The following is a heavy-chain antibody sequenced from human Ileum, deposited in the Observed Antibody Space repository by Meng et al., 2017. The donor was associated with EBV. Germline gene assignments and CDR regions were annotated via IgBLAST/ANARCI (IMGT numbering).Heavy chain of an antibody. V-gene: IGHV3-33*01. Sequence: VRVWESGGGVVQPGPSLGLSCGASGFTFSNYGMYWVRQAPGKGLEWVSVIWYDGSNKYYGDSVKGRFTVSRDNSKNTVSLQMNSLRVEDTAVYYCARLGSGWAADYWGQGTLVTVSS. CDR1: GFTFSNYG. D-gene: IGHD6-19*01. J-gene: IGHJ4*02. CDR3: ARLGSGWAADY. CDR2: IWYDGSNK.